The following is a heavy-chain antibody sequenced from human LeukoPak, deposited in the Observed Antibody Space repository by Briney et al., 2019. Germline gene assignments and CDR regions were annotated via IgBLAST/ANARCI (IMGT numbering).Heavy chain of an antibody. CDR2: INSDGSST. D-gene: IGHD6-19*01. Sequence: GGSLRLSCAASGFTFSSYWMPWVRQAPGKGLVWVSRINSDGSSTSYADSVKGRFTISRDNSKNTLYLQMNSLRAEDTAVYYCAKDPQGSGWYGAFDYWGQGTLVTVSS. CDR3: AKDPQGSGWYGAFDY. CDR1: GFTFSSYW. J-gene: IGHJ4*02. V-gene: IGHV3-74*01.